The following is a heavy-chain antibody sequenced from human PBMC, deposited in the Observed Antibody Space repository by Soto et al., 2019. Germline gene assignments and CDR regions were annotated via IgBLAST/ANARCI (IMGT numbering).Heavy chain of an antibody. V-gene: IGHV3-33*01. CDR2: IWYDGSNK. Sequence: GGSLRLSCAASGFTFSSYGMHWVRQAPGKGLEWVAVIWYDGSNKYYADSVKGRFTISRDNSKNTLYLQMNSLRAEDTAVYYCARDLESYATSSYYFDYWGQGTLVTVSS. D-gene: IGHD2-2*01. CDR1: GFTFSSYG. J-gene: IGHJ4*02. CDR3: ARDLESYATSSYYFDY.